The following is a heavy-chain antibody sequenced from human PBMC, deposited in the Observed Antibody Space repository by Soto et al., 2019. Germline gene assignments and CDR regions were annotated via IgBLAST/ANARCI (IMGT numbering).Heavy chain of an antibody. CDR2: ISYDGSSK. D-gene: IGHD1-26*01. J-gene: IGHJ4*02. Sequence: QVQLVESGGGVVQPGRSLRLSCAASGFTFSSYGMHWVRQAPGKGLEWVAVISYDGSSKYYADSVKGRFTISRDNSQNTLYLPMNSLRAEDTAVYYCAKDGSGSLGYWGQGTLVTVSS. CDR1: GFTFSSYG. V-gene: IGHV3-30*18. CDR3: AKDGSGSLGY.